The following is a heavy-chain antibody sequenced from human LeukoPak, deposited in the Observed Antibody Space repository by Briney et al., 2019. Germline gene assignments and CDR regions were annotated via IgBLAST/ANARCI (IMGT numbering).Heavy chain of an antibody. CDR1: GFTFSSYS. J-gene: IGHJ4*02. CDR2: ISSSSSII. D-gene: IGHD3-10*01. V-gene: IGHV3-48*01. Sequence: PGGSLRLSCAASGFTFSSYSMNWVRQAPGKGLEWVSYISSSSSIIYYADSVKGRFTISRDNAKNSLYLQMNSLRAEDTAVYYCARASDYYYGSGSYYWGQGTLVTVSS. CDR3: ARASDYYYGSGSYY.